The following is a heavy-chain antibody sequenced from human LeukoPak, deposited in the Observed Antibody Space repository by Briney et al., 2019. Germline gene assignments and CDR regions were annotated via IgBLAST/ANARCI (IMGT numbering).Heavy chain of an antibody. CDR2: INPNSGGT. V-gene: IGHV1-2*02. D-gene: IGHD6-6*01. Sequence: ASVKVSCKASGGTFTGYYMHWVRQAPGQGLEWMGWINPNSGGTNYAQKFQGRVTMNRDTSISTAYMELSRLRSDDTAVYYCARVGSIAAPLDYWGQGTLVTVSS. CDR1: GGTFTGYY. CDR3: ARVGSIAAPLDY. J-gene: IGHJ4*02.